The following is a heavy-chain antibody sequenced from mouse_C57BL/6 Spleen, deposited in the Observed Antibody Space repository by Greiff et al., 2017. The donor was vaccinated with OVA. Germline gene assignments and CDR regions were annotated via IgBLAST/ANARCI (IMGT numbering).Heavy chain of an antibody. J-gene: IGHJ4*01. CDR3: ARPLHGSSYYYAMDY. V-gene: IGHV7-3*01. D-gene: IGHD1-1*01. CDR2: IRNKANGYTT. Sequence: EVMLVESGGGLVQPGGSLSLSCAASGFTFTDYYMSWVRQPPGKALEWLGFIRNKANGYTTEYSASVKGRFTISRDNSQSILYLQMNALRAEDSATYYCARPLHGSSYYYAMDYWGQGTSVTVSS. CDR1: GFTFTDYY.